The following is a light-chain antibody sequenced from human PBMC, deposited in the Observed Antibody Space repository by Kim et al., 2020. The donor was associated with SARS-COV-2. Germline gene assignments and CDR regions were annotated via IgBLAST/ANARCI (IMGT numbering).Light chain of an antibody. V-gene: IGKV1-39*01. J-gene: IGKJ2*01. CDR2: TAS. Sequence: SAYVGDRVTITCRASQSISIYLNWYQQKPGKAPKLLIYTASSLQSGVPAGFSGSGSGTDFTLTISSLQPEDFATYFCQQSFSTPYTFGQGTKLEI. CDR1: QSISIY. CDR3: QQSFSTPYT.